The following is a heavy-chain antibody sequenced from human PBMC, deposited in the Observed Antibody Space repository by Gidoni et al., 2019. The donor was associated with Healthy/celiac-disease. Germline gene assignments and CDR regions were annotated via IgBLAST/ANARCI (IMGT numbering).Heavy chain of an antibody. D-gene: IGHD2-15*01. V-gene: IGHV1-69-2*01. CDR1: GYTFTDYY. CDR2: VDPEDGET. CDR3: AIIQFGYCSGGSCSRYAFDI. Sequence: EVQLVQSGAEVKKPGATVKISCKVSGYTFTDYYMHWVQQAPGKGLEWMGLVDPEDGETRYAEKLQGRVTITADTSTDTAYMELSSLRSEDTAVYYCAIIQFGYCSGGSCSRYAFDIWGQGTMVTVSS. J-gene: IGHJ3*02.